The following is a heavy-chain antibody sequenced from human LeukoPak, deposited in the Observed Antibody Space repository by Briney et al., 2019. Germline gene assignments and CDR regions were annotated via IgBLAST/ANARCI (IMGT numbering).Heavy chain of an antibody. CDR1: GGSFSGYY. Sequence: SETLSLTCAVYGGSFSGYYWSWICQPPGKGLEWIGEINHSGSTNYNPSLKSRVTISVDTSKNQFSLKLSSVTAADTAVYYCARGWDYGSGSYYTKFDYWGQGTLVAVSS. V-gene: IGHV4-34*01. CDR2: INHSGST. CDR3: ARGWDYGSGSYYTKFDY. D-gene: IGHD3-10*01. J-gene: IGHJ4*02.